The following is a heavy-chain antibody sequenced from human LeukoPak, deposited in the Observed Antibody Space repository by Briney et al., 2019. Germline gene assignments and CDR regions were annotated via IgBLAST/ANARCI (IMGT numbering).Heavy chain of an antibody. Sequence: GGSLRLSCATSGFTFSSYSMNWVRQAPGKGLEWVSCISSSSSYIYYTDSVKGRFTISRDNAKNSLTLQMNSLRAEDTAVYYCARDLKYYDSSGFDYRGQGTLVTVSS. J-gene: IGHJ4*02. CDR3: ARDLKYYDSSGFDY. V-gene: IGHV3-21*01. CDR1: GFTFSSYS. CDR2: ISSSSSYI. D-gene: IGHD3-22*01.